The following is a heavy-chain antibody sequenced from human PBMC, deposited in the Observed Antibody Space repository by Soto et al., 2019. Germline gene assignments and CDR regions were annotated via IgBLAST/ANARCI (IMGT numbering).Heavy chain of an antibody. J-gene: IGHJ5*02. CDR2: IYSSGNT. CDR1: GGTISGYY. Sequence: SETLSLTCSVSGGTISGYYWTWTRQPAGKGLEWIGRIYSSGNTKYNPSLQSRVTMSLDTSNNQFSLRLTSVTAADTAVYYCARGQRFSDWFDPWGQGTLVTVSS. V-gene: IGHV4-4*07. CDR3: ARGQRFSDWFDP. D-gene: IGHD3-3*01.